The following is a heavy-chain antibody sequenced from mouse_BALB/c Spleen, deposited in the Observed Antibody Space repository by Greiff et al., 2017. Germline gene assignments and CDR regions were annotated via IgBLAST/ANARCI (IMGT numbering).Heavy chain of an antibody. CDR3: ARFYYDYVPFAY. V-gene: IGHV1S137*01. D-gene: IGHD2-4*01. CDR2: ISTYYGDA. Sequence: QVQLRESGAELVRPGVSVKISCKGSGYTFTDYAMHWVKRSHAKSLEWIGVISTYYGDASYNQKFKGKATMTVDKSSSTAYMELARLTSEDSAIYYCARFYYDYVPFAYWGQGTLVTVSA. J-gene: IGHJ3*01. CDR1: GYTFTDYA.